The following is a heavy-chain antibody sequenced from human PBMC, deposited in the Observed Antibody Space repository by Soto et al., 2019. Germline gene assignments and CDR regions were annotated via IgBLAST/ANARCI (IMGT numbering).Heavy chain of an antibody. CDR3: AHPRGYGVFDAYDI. Sequence: PGGSLRLSCVASGFTFSIYAMSWARQAPGKGLEWVSALNAGGDNTYYADSVKGRFTISRDNSMNALYLQMNSLRIEDTAVYFCAHPRGYGVFDAYDIWGQGTMVTVSS. D-gene: IGHD4-17*01. CDR1: GFTFSIYA. J-gene: IGHJ3*02. CDR2: LNAGGDNT. V-gene: IGHV3-23*01.